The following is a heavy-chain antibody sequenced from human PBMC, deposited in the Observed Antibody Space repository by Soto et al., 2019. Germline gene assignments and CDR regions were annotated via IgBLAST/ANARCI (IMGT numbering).Heavy chain of an antibody. J-gene: IGHJ6*02. Sequence: ASVKVSCKASGYTFTSYPTHWVRQAPGQRLEWMGWIDAGNGNTKYSQKFRGRVTFTTDTSASTAYMDLSSLRSEDTAVYYCARDGYTHGYPYYGMDLWGQGTTVTVSS. CDR3: ARDGYTHGYPYYGMDL. CDR2: IDAGNGNT. D-gene: IGHD2-2*03. V-gene: IGHV1-3*01. CDR1: GYTFTSYP.